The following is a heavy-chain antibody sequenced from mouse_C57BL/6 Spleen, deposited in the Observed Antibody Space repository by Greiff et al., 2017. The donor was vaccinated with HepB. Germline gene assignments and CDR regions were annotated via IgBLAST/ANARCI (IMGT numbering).Heavy chain of an antibody. J-gene: IGHJ3*01. CDR1: GFTFSDYY. D-gene: IGHD1-1*01. CDR3: ASGYYYGSSGFSLAY. V-gene: IGHV5-12*01. CDR2: ISNGGGST. Sequence: EVQGVESGGGLVQPGGSLKLSCAASGFTFSDYYMYWVRQTPEKRLEWVAYISNGGGSTYYPDTVKGRFTISRDNAKNTLYLQMSRLKSEDTAMYYCASGYYYGSSGFSLAYWGQGTLVTVSA.